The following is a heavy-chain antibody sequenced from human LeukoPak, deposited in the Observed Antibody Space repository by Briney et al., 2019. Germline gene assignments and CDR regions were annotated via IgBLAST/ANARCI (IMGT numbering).Heavy chain of an antibody. CDR1: GYXFIDYY. Sequence: GASVKVSCKSSGYXFIDYYIHWVRQAPGQGLEWMGWINPSSGATKYAQKFQGRVSMTRDTSINTAYMDLTNLRSDDTAIFYCARVKKLMPEFEFWGQGTLVTVSS. V-gene: IGHV1-2*02. CDR2: INPSSGAT. CDR3: ARVKKLMPEFEF. D-gene: IGHD2-2*01. J-gene: IGHJ4*02.